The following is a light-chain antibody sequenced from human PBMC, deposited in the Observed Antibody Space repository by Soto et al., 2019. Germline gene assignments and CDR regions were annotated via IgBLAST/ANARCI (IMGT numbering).Light chain of an antibody. V-gene: IGLV2-11*01. J-gene: IGLJ2*01. CDR1: SSDVGGYNY. CDR2: DVS. Sequence: QSVLTQPRSVSGSPGQSVTISCTGTSSDVGGYNYVSWYQQHPGKAPQLMMYDVSKRPSGVPDRFSGSKSGYTASLTISGLQAEDEADYYCCSYAGSQVIFGGGTQLTVL. CDR3: CSYAGSQVI.